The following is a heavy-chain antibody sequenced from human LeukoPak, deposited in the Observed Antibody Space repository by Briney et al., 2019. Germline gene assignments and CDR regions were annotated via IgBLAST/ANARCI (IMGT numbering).Heavy chain of an antibody. CDR1: GFTFSSHW. CDR3: AKEAVMIAFGGVIAPFDY. J-gene: IGHJ4*02. Sequence: GGSLRLSCAASGFTFSSHWMTWVRQAPGKGLEWVASVKQDVSEKYYADSVKGRFTISRDNAKNSLYLQMNSLRAEDTAVYYCAKEAVMIAFGGVIAPFDYWGQGTLVTVSS. CDR2: VKQDVSEK. D-gene: IGHD3-16*02. V-gene: IGHV3-7*01.